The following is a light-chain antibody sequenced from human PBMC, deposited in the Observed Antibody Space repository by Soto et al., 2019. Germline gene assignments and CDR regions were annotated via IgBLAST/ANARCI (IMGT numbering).Light chain of an antibody. CDR2: GAT. V-gene: IGKV3-15*01. J-gene: IGKJ1*01. CDR1: QSVRSK. Sequence: EIVVTQSPATLSVSPGERATLSCRASQSVRSKLAWYQHIPCQAHRLLIYGATTRATGIPTRFSGSESGTEFTFAIGSLQSEDVAVYFGLQYYGWPRPFGQGTKVEIK. CDR3: LQYYGWPRP.